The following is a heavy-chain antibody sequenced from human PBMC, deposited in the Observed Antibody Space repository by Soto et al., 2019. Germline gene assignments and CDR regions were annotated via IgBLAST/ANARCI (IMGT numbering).Heavy chain of an antibody. V-gene: IGHV3-23*01. CDR3: AKDAALHYSNWGGFDY. CDR1: GFTFSSYA. D-gene: IGHD4-4*01. Sequence: EVQLLESGGGLVQPGGSLRLSCAASGFTFSSYAMSWVRQAPGKGLEWVSAISGSGGSTYYADYVKGRFTISSDNSKNTLYLQMNRLRAEDTAVYYCAKDAALHYSNWGGFDYWGQGTLVTVSS. CDR2: ISGSGGST. J-gene: IGHJ4*02.